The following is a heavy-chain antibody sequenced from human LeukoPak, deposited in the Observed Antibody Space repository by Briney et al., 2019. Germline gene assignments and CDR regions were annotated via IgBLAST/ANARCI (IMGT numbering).Heavy chain of an antibody. V-gene: IGHV3-7*01. CDR2: IKQDGSEK. Sequence: PGGSLRLSCAASGFTFSSYWMNWVRQAPGKGLEWVANIKQDGSEKYYVGSAKGRFTISRDNAKNSPYLQMNSLRGEDTAVYYCARAMEPYYDSNGCDYWGQGTLVTVSA. CDR3: ARAMEPYYDSNGCDY. D-gene: IGHD3-22*01. J-gene: IGHJ4*02. CDR1: GFTFSSYW.